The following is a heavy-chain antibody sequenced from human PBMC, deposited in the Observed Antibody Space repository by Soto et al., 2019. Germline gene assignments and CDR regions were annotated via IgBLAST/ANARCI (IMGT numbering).Heavy chain of an antibody. CDR3: AREDGDYVLSPLVDP. J-gene: IGHJ5*02. V-gene: IGHV3-30-3*01. CDR1: GFTFSSYA. CDR2: ISYDGSNK. D-gene: IGHD4-17*01. Sequence: QVQLVESGGGVVQPGRSLRLSCAASGFTFSSYAMHWVRQAPGKGLEWVAVISYDGSNKYYADSVKGRFTISRDNSKNTLYLQMNSLRAEDTAVYYCAREDGDYVLSPLVDPWGQGTLVTVSS.